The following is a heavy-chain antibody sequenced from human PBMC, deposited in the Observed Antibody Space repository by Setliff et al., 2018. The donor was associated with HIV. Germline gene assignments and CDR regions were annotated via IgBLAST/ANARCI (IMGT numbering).Heavy chain of an antibody. J-gene: IGHJ4*02. CDR1: GDSISGYY. CDR2: IYYSGNT. V-gene: IGHV4-59*12. Sequence: SETLSLTCTSSGDSISGYYWSWIRQPAGKGLEWIGWIYYSGNTRYNPSLKSRVTISLDTSKNQFSLKLSSVTAADTAVYYCARGVEFDYWGQGTLVTVSS. CDR3: ARGVEFDY.